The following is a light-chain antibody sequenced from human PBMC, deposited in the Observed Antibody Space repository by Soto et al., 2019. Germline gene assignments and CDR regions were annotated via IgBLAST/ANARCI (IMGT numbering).Light chain of an antibody. V-gene: IGKV1-39*01. Sequence: DIQMTQSPSSLSASVGDRVTITCRASQSITTYLNWYQQKPGKAPTLLIYAASNLQSGVPSRFSGSGSGTDFTLTISSLQPEDFATYYCQQSYSTPYTFGQGTELEIK. CDR3: QQSYSTPYT. CDR1: QSITTY. J-gene: IGKJ2*01. CDR2: AAS.